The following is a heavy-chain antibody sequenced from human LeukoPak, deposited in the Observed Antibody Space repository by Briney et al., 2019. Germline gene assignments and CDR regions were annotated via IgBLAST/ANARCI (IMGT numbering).Heavy chain of an antibody. CDR3: ARAGYYDSSGYSWLDP. CDR1: GGSISSYY. CDR2: IYYSGST. J-gene: IGHJ5*02. Sequence: SETLSLTCTVSGGSISSYYWSWIRQPPGKGLEWIGYIYYSGSTNYNPSLKSRVTISVDTSKNQFSLKLSSVTAADTAVYYCARAGYYDSSGYSWLDPWGQGTLVTVSS. D-gene: IGHD3-22*01. V-gene: IGHV4-59*01.